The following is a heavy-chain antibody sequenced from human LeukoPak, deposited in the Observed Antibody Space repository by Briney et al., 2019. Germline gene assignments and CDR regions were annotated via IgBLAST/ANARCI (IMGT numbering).Heavy chain of an antibody. CDR2: ISYSGST. J-gene: IGHJ5*02. Sequence: SETLSLTCTVSGGSISSGAYYWSWIRQHPGKGLEWFGYISYSGSTYYNPSLKSRVTISVDMSKNQFSLKLSSVTAADTAVYYCARDLGADGYNLRNWFDPWGQGTLVTVSS. CDR1: GGSISSGAYY. V-gene: IGHV4-31*03. CDR3: ARDLGADGYNLRNWFDP. D-gene: IGHD5-24*01.